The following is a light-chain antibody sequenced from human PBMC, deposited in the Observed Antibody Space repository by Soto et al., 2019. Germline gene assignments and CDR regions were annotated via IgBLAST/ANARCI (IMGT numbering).Light chain of an antibody. V-gene: IGLV2-14*01. CDR2: DVS. Sequence: QPASVSGSPGQSITISCTGTSSDVGGYNYVSWYQQHPGKAPKLMIYDVSNRPSGVSNRFSGSKSGNTASLTISGLQAEDEADYYCSSYTSSSTPVVFGGVTKVTVL. J-gene: IGLJ2*01. CDR1: SSDVGGYNY. CDR3: SSYTSSSTPVV.